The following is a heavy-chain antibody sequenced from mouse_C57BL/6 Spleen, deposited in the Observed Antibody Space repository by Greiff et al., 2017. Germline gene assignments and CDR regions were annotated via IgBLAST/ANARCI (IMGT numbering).Heavy chain of an antibody. CDR1: GYAFSSSW. Sequence: QVQLQQSGPELVKPGASVKISCKASGYAFSSSWMNWVKQRPGKGLEWIGRIYPGDGDTNYNGKFKGKATLTADKSSSTAYMQLSSLTSEDSAVYFCARPEGFAYWGQGTLVTVSA. CDR2: IYPGDGDT. J-gene: IGHJ3*01. CDR3: ARPEGFAY. V-gene: IGHV1-82*01.